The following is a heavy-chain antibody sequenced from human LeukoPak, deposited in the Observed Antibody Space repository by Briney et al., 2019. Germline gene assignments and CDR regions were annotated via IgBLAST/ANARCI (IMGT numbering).Heavy chain of an antibody. J-gene: IGHJ3*02. Sequence: GGSLRLSCAASGFTFSGYAMTWVRRAPVKGLEWVSAIGVSGGSTYYADSVKGRFTISRDNSKKTLYLQMNSLRAEDTAVYYCAGGFGELRPVHIWGQGTMVTVSS. CDR1: GFTFSGYA. D-gene: IGHD3-10*01. CDR3: AGGFGELRPVHI. V-gene: IGHV3-23*01. CDR2: IGVSGGST.